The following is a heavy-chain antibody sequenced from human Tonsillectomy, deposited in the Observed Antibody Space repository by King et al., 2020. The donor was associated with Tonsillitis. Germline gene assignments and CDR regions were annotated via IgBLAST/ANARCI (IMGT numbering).Heavy chain of an antibody. D-gene: IGHD6-19*01. CDR1: GYSFTNYW. CDR3: AGGSVVGTGWYFGL. J-gene: IGHJ2*01. Sequence: VQLVESGAEVKKPGESLKISCKASGYSFTNYWIAWVRQMPGKGLDWMGIIYPGDSDTTYSPSVQGQVTISADNSISTAYLQFDNLKASDTAMYYCAGGSVVGTGWYFGLWGRGSLVTVSS. V-gene: IGHV5-51*03. CDR2: IYPGDSDT.